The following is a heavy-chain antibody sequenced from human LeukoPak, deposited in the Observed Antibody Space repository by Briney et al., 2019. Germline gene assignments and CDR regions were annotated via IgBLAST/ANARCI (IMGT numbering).Heavy chain of an antibody. CDR1: GGTFSSYA. CDR3: ARGLMTDYYDSSGLYAGFDP. V-gene: IGHV1-69*05. D-gene: IGHD3-22*01. Sequence: SVRVSCKASGGTFSSYAISWVRQAPGQGLEWMGGIIPIFGTANYAQKFQGRVTITTDESTSTAYMELSSLRSEDTAVYYCARGLMTDYYDSSGLYAGFDPWGQGTLVTVSS. CDR2: IIPIFGTA. J-gene: IGHJ5*02.